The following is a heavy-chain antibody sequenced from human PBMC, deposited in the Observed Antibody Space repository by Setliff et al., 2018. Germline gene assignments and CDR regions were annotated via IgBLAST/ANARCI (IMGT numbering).Heavy chain of an antibody. CDR3: ARSTYYFDSSGYKAYYFDY. D-gene: IGHD3-22*01. CDR2: ISWDGGTT. V-gene: IGHV3-43*02. Sequence: GGSLRLSCAASGFTFRSYEMNWVRQTPGKGLEWVSLISWDGGTTYYADSLRGRFTVSRDNSNHSLFLQMNSLRPEDTALYYCARSTYYFDSSGYKAYYFDYWGQGTQVTVSS. CDR1: GFTFRSYE. J-gene: IGHJ4*02.